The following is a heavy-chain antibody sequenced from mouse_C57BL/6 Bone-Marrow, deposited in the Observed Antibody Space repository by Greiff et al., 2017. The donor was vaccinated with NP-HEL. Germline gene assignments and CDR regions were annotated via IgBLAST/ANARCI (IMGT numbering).Heavy chain of an antibody. V-gene: IGHV5-6*02. CDR3: ASGLRFFDY. D-gene: IGHD1-1*01. CDR2: ISSGGSYT. J-gene: IGHJ2*01. CDR1: GFTFSSYG. Sequence: EVKLVESGGDLVKPGGSLKLSCAASGFTFSSYGMSWVRQTPDKRLEWVATISSGGSYTYYPDSVKGRFTISRDNAKNTLYLQMSSLKSDDTAMYYCASGLRFFDYWGQGTTLTVSS.